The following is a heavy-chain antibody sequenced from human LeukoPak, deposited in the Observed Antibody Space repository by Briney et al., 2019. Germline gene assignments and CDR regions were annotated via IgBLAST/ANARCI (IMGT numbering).Heavy chain of an antibody. J-gene: IGHJ4*02. CDR3: ARGDYYDSSGYYYGFDY. V-gene: IGHV3-48*03. CDR2: ISSSGSTI. D-gene: IGHD3-22*01. CDR1: GFTFSSYA. Sequence: GGSLRLSCAASGFTFSSYAMSWVRQAPGKGLEWVSYISSSGSTIYYADSVKGRFTISRDNDKNSLYLQMNSLRAEDTAVYYCARGDYYDSSGYYYGFDYWGQGTLVTVSS.